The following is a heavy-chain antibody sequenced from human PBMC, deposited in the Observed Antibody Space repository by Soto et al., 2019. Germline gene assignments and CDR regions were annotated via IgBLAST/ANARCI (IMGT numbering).Heavy chain of an antibody. V-gene: IGHV3-74*01. CDR2: INSDGSHT. Sequence: EVQLVESGGGLVQPGGSLRLSCAASGFTFFAYWIHWVRQVPGKGLVWVSRINSDGSHTSYADSVRGRFTISRDNSKNPVYLQMNRLTAQGTAVYYCSKGGDYGDYAGENWFDSWGQGSLVTVSS. CDR1: GFTFFAYW. D-gene: IGHD4-17*01. J-gene: IGHJ5*01. CDR3: SKGGDYGDYAGENWFDS.